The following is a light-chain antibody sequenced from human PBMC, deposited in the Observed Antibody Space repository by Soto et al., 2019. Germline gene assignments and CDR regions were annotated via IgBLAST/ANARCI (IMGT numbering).Light chain of an antibody. CDR1: QSVSSSY. J-gene: IGKJ1*01. Sequence: EIVLTQSPATLSLSPGERATLSCRASQSVSSSYLAWYQQKPGQAPRLLIYGASSRATGIPDRFSGSGSGTDFTLTISRLEPEEFAVYYCQQYGSSQWTFGQGTKVEIK. CDR2: GAS. V-gene: IGKV3-20*01. CDR3: QQYGSSQWT.